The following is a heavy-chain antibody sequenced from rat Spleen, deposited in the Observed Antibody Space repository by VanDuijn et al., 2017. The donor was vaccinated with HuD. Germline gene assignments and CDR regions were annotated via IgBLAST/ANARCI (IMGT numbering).Heavy chain of an antibody. CDR3: IRDAEYNKYGDWFAY. J-gene: IGHJ3*01. CDR2: MWYDGDT. V-gene: IGHV2-63*01. D-gene: IGHD1-10*01. CDR1: GFSLISYA. Sequence: QVQLRESGPGLVQPSQTLSLTCTVSGFSLISYAVNWVRQPLGKGPEWMGRMWYDGDTAYSSVLKTRLSISRDTSKNQVFLKMNSLQTDDTGTYYCIRDAEYNKYGDWFAYWGQGTLVTVSS.